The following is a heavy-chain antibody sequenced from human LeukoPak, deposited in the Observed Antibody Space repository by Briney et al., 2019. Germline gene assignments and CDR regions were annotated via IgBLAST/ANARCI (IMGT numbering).Heavy chain of an antibody. V-gene: IGHV1-8*01. CDR3: ARGLRYSSGWYYGY. CDR2: MNPNSGNT. J-gene: IGHJ4*02. CDR1: GYTFTSYD. Sequence: GASVKVSCKASGYTFTSYDINWVRQATGQGLEWMGWMNPNSGNTGYAQKFQGRVTMTRNTSTSTAYMELSSLRSEDTAVYYCARGLRYSSGWYYGYWGQGTLVTVSS. D-gene: IGHD6-19*01.